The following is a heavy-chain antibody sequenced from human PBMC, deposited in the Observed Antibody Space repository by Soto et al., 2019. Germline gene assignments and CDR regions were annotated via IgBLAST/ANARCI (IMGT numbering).Heavy chain of an antibody. D-gene: IGHD6-25*01. J-gene: IGHJ4*02. CDR1: GDSIRSDKW. CDR3: ARGERQQQRDY. CDR2: VHHSGNS. V-gene: IGHV4-4*02. Sequence: SETLSLTCVVSGDSIRSDKWLIWVRQPPGKGLEWIGEVHHSGNSNYNPSLKSRVIISVDKPKNQFSLNLSSVTDADTAVYYCARGERQQQRDYWGQGTLVTVSS.